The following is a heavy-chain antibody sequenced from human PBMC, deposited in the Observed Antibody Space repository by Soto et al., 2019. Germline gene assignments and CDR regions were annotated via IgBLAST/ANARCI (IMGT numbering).Heavy chain of an antibody. CDR2: VTGGGHTT. CDR3: ASSSGDLDVYGMDI. CDR1: GFTFSRYA. V-gene: IGHV3-23*01. D-gene: IGHD3-10*01. Sequence: GGSLRLSCAASGFTFSRYAMSWVRQSPGKGLEWVSTVTGGGHTTYNADSVNGRFTISRDNSKNTLYLQMNNLRAEDTAIYYCASSSGDLDVYGMDIWGPGTTVTVSS. J-gene: IGHJ6*02.